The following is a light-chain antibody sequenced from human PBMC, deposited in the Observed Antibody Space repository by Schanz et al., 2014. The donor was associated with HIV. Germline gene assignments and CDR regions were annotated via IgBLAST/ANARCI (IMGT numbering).Light chain of an antibody. CDR1: QTISNW. J-gene: IGKJ1*01. CDR3: QQANTFPPWT. Sequence: DIQMTQSPSTLSASVGDRVTITCRASQTISNWLAWYRQLPGKAPNLLIYKASTLHTGVPSRFSGSGSGTDFTLTISSLQPEDFATYYCQQANTFPPWTFGHGTKVEI. CDR2: KAS. V-gene: IGKV1-5*03.